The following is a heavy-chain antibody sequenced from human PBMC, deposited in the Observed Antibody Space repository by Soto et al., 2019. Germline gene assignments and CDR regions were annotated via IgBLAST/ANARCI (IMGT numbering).Heavy chain of an antibody. V-gene: IGHV3-30-3*01. J-gene: IGHJ4*02. D-gene: IGHD2-8*01. CDR2: ISYDGSNK. Sequence: QVQLVESGGGVVQPGRSLRLSCAASGFTFSSYAMHWVRQAPGRGRGGGAVISYDGSNKYYADSVKGRFTISRDNSKNTLYLQMNSLRAEDTAVYYCARGFRRYCTNGVCEPFDYSGQGTLVTVSS. CDR1: GFTFSSYA. CDR3: ARGFRRYCTNGVCEPFDY.